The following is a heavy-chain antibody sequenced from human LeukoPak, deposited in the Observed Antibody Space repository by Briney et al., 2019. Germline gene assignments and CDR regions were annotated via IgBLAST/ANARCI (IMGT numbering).Heavy chain of an antibody. CDR1: GGSISSGGYY. J-gene: IGHJ4*02. CDR3: ASAPLGNSFGYMAY. Sequence: QTLSLTCTVSGGSISSGGYYWNWIRQHPTEGLEWIGHIYYTGRTTYNPSVKSRVTISADTSKNQFSLMLNSVTAADTAVYFCASAPLGNSFGYMAYWGQGALVTVSS. CDR2: IYYTGRT. D-gene: IGHD5-18*01. V-gene: IGHV4-31*03.